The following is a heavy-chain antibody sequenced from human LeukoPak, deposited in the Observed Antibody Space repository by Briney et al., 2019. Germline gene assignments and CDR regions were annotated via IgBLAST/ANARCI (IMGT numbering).Heavy chain of an antibody. Sequence: SETLSLTCAVYGGSFNGYYWSWIRQPPGKGLEWIGEINHSGSTNYNPSLKSRVTISVDTSKNQFSMKLSSVTAADTAVYYCARGHEAWYYGSGSRWSWFDPWGQGTLVTVSS. CDR3: ARGHEAWYYGSGSRWSWFDP. CDR2: INHSGST. CDR1: GGSFNGYY. V-gene: IGHV4-34*01. D-gene: IGHD3-10*01. J-gene: IGHJ5*02.